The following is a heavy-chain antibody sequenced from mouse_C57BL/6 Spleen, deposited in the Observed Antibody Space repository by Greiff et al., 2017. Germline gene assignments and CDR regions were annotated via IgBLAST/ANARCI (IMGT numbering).Heavy chain of an antibody. CDR1: GYSITSGYD. CDR2: IRYSGST. CDR3: ARYYGSSYWYFDG. V-gene: IGHV3-1*01. J-gene: IGHJ1*03. D-gene: IGHD1-1*01. Sequence: EVQLQQSGPGMVKPSQSLSLTCTVTGYSITSGYDWHWIRHFPGNKLEWMGYIRYSGSTNYNPSLKSRISITHDTSKNHFFLKLNSVTTEDSATYYCARYYGSSYWYFDGWGTGTTVTVSS.